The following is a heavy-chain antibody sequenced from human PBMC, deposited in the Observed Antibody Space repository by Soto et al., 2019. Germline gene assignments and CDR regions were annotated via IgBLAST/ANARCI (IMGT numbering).Heavy chain of an antibody. D-gene: IGHD3-22*01. CDR1: AGSITTSY. Sequence: SETLSLTCTVSAGSITTSYWSWIRQPLGKALEWIGYISYRGSTNYNPSLKSRLTISIDTSKSQISLKLTSMTTADTAVYYCASSGIVGREVNTWSHPSGQATMVTV. J-gene: IGHJ5*02. CDR3: ASSGIVGREVNTWSHP. V-gene: IGHV4-59*01. CDR2: ISYRGST.